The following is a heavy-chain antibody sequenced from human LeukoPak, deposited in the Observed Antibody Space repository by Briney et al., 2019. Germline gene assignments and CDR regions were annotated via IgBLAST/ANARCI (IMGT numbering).Heavy chain of an antibody. V-gene: IGHV5-51*01. CDR3: ARQERARYFDY. J-gene: IGHJ4*02. CDR1: GYRFTSYW. D-gene: IGHD1-26*01. Sequence: GESLKISCKVSGYRFTSYWIGWVRPMPGKGLEWMGIIYPGDSDTRYSPSFQGQVTISADKSISTAYLQWSSLKASDTAMYYCARQERARYFDYWGQGTLVTVSS. CDR2: IYPGDSDT.